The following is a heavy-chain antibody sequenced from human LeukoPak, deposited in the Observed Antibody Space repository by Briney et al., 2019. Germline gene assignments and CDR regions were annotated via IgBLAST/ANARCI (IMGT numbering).Heavy chain of an antibody. CDR1: GFTFDDYG. V-gene: IGHV3-20*04. J-gene: IGHJ6*03. CDR2: INWNGGST. Sequence: PGGSLRLSCAASGFTFDDYGMSWVRQAPGKGLEWVSGINWNGGSTGYADSVKGRFTISRDNAKNSLYLQMNSLRAEDTALYYCARDGFLEWLFPPRDNYHYYYMDVWGKGTTVTVSS. D-gene: IGHD3-3*01. CDR3: ARDGFLEWLFPPRDNYHYYYMDV.